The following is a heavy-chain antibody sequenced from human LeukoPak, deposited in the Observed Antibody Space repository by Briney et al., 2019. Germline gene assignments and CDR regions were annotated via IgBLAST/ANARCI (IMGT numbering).Heavy chain of an antibody. V-gene: IGHV3-23*01. CDR1: GVTFSSYA. CDR2: VGASGGST. J-gene: IGHJ4*02. Sequence: GGSLRLSCAASGVTFSSYAMGWVRQAPGKGLEWVAAVGASGGSTHHADSVKGRFTISRDNSKNTLYLQMNSLRAEDTAVYYCAKVPSSGWYPDYWGQGTLVTVSS. CDR3: AKVPSSGWYPDY. D-gene: IGHD6-19*01.